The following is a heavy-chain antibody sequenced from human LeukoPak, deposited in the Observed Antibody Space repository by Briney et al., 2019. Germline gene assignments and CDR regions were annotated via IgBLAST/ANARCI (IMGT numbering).Heavy chain of an antibody. CDR1: GFTFSSYA. CDR3: ARDLYGSGSYYDAFDI. D-gene: IGHD3-10*01. J-gene: IGHJ3*02. Sequence: GGSLRLSCAASGFTFSSYAMSWVRQAPGKGLEWVANIKQDGSEKYYVDSVKGRFTISRDNAKNSLYLQMNSLRAEDTAVYYCARDLYGSGSYYDAFDIWGQGTMVTVSS. V-gene: IGHV3-7*01. CDR2: IKQDGSEK.